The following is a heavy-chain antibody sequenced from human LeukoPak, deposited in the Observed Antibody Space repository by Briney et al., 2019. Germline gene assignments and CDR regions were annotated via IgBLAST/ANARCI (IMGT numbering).Heavy chain of an antibody. CDR2: INEDGGSK. D-gene: IGHD3-3*01. CDR1: GFTFGDYG. J-gene: IGHJ4*02. Sequence: GGSLRLSCAASGFTFGDYGMNWVRQAPGKGLEWVSLINEDGGSKYYAESMKGRFTISRDNSKNSLYLQMDSLRIEDTALYYCVRGNFYSWGQGTLVTVSS. CDR3: VRGNFYS. V-gene: IGHV3-43*02.